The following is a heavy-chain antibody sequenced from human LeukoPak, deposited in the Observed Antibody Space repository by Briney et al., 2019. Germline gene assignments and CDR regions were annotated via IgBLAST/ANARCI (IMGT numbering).Heavy chain of an antibody. D-gene: IGHD3-16*01. V-gene: IGHV3-7*03. CDR2: IKQDGSEK. Sequence: GGSLRLSCAASGFTFRAYWMSWVRQAPGKGLEWVANIKQDGSEKYYVDSVRGRFTISRDNAKNSLYLQMNSLRAEDTAVYYCAKDWGYFDYWGQGTLVTVSS. CDR3: AKDWGYFDY. J-gene: IGHJ4*02. CDR1: GFTFRAYW.